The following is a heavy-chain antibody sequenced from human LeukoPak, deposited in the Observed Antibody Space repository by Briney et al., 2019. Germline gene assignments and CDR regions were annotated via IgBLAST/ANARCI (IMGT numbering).Heavy chain of an antibody. CDR2: INWDGGST. D-gene: IGHD3-16*01. V-gene: IGHV3-20*01. CDR3: ARVRLGGYFDY. Sequence: GGSLRLSCAASGFTSRSYWMSWVRQAPGKGLEWVSGINWDGGSTGYADSVKGRFTISRDNAKNSLYLQMNSLRAEDTALYHCARVRLGGYFDYWGQGTLVTVSS. CDR1: GFTSRSYW. J-gene: IGHJ4*02.